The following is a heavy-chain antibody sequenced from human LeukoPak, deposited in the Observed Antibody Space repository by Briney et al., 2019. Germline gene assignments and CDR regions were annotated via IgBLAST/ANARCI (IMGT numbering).Heavy chain of an antibody. V-gene: IGHV4-59*01. Sequence: PSETLSLTCTVSGGSISSYYWSWIRQPPGKGLEWIGYIYYSGSTNYNPSLKSRVTISVDTSKNQFSLKLSSVTAADTAVYYCATEVTDWGQGTLVTVSS. J-gene: IGHJ4*02. CDR1: GGSISSYY. D-gene: IGHD5-18*01. CDR2: IYYSGST. CDR3: ATEVTD.